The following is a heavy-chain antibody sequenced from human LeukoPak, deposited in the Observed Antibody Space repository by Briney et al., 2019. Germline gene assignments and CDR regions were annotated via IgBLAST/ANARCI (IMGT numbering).Heavy chain of an antibody. CDR3: ARSGGYCSGGSCYSSWFDP. CDR1: GFTFSSYS. CDR2: ISSSSSYI. Sequence: GSLRLSCAASGFTFSSYSMNWVRQAPGKGLEWVSSISSSSSYIYYADSVKGRFTISRDNAKDSLYLQMNSLRAEDTAVYYCARSGGYCSGGSCYSSWFDPWGQGTLVTVSS. V-gene: IGHV3-21*01. J-gene: IGHJ5*02. D-gene: IGHD2-15*01.